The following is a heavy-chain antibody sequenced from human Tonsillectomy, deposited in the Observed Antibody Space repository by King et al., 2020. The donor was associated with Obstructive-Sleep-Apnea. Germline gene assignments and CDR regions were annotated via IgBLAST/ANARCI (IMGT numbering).Heavy chain of an antibody. CDR2: MNPNSGNR. D-gene: IGHD6-13*01. CDR3: PRGYVRQQLVLNS. Sequence: EQLVQSGAEVKKPGASVKVSCKASGYTFTNYDINWVRQATGQGLEWMGWMNPNSGNRGYAQKFQGRVTMTRNTSINTAYMELSSLRSEDTAVYYWPRGYVRQQLVLNSWGQGTLVTVSS. V-gene: IGHV1-8*01. J-gene: IGHJ4*02. CDR1: GYTFTNYD.